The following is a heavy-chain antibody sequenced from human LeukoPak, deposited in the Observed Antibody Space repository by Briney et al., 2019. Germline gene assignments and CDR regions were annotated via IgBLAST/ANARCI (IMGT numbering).Heavy chain of an antibody. CDR3: ARAPEIAAAHDY. CDR1: GGSISSYY. Sequence: SETLSLTCTVSGGSISSYYWSWIRQPPGKGLEWIGYIYYSGSTNYNPSLKSRATISVDTSKNQFSLRLRSVTAADTAVYFCARAPEIAAAHDYWGQGTLVTVSS. J-gene: IGHJ4*02. V-gene: IGHV4-59*01. CDR2: IYYSGST. D-gene: IGHD6-13*01.